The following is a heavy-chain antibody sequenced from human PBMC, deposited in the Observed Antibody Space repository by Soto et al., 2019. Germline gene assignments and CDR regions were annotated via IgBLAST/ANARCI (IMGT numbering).Heavy chain of an antibody. V-gene: IGHV3-23*01. CDR3: TTDPREYYYSSGYPSRFDH. D-gene: IGHD3-22*01. CDR1: GFTFSSYA. CDR2: ISGSGGST. J-gene: IGHJ4*02. Sequence: YLRLSCAASGFTFSSYAMSWVRQAPGKGLEWVSAISGSGGSTYYADSVKGRFTISRDNSKNTLYLQMNSLRAEDTAVYYCTTDPREYYYSSGYPSRFDHWGQGTLFTASS.